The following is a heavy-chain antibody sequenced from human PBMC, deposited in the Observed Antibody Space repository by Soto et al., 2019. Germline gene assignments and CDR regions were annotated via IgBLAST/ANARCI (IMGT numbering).Heavy chain of an antibody. V-gene: IGHV3-74*01. CDR2: INTDGGTT. CDR3: VRVGSGSYSWRDP. D-gene: IGHD1-26*01. CDR1: GFTFSTYW. J-gene: IGHJ5*02. Sequence: EVQLEESGGDLAQPGGSQRLSCAASGFTFSTYWMHWVRQAPGKGLVWVSRINTDGGTTTYAESVKGRFTISRDNARNTLYLQMNSLRPEDTALYYCVRVGSGSYSWRDPWGQGTLVTVSS.